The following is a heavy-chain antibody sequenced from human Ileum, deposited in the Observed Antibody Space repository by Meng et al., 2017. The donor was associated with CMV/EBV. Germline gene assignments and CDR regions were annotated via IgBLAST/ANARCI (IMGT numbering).Heavy chain of an antibody. D-gene: IGHD1-1*01. CDR2: IHISGAT. J-gene: IGHJ4*02. CDR1: GGSIGSGDYY. CDR3: AREMSRTGFFDY. Sequence: QVQPTESGPGLVEPSETLSLTGTVSGGSIGSGDYYWSWIRQPAGKGLEWIGRIHISGATNYNPSLKSRVTMSVDTSKNQFSLKVRSVTAADTAVYYCAREMSRTGFFDYWGQGNLVTVSS. V-gene: IGHV4-61*02.